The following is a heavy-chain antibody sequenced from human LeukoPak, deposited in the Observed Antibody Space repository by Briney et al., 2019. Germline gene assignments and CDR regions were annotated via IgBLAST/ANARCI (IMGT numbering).Heavy chain of an antibody. Sequence: GRSLRLSCAASGFTFSSYAMSWVRQAPGKGLEWVSAISGSGGSTYYADSVKGRFTISRDNSKNTLYLQMNSLRAEDTAVYYCAKKVDTAMDPTGFDPWGQGTLVTVSS. D-gene: IGHD5-18*01. J-gene: IGHJ5*02. CDR3: AKKVDTAMDPTGFDP. V-gene: IGHV3-23*01. CDR2: ISGSGGST. CDR1: GFTFSSYA.